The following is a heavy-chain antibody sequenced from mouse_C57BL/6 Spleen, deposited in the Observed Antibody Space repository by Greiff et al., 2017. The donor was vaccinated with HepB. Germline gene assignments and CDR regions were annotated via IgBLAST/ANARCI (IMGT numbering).Heavy chain of an antibody. Sequence: EVKLVESEGGLVQPGSSMKLSCTASGFTFSDYYMAWVRQVPEKGLEWVANINYDGSSTYYLDSLKSRFIISRDNAKNTLYLQMSSLKSEDTATYYCARDGATVVAGGYYFDYWGQGTTLTVSS. CDR1: GFTFSDYY. V-gene: IGHV5-16*01. D-gene: IGHD1-1*01. CDR3: ARDGATVVAGGYYFDY. CDR2: INYDGSST. J-gene: IGHJ2*01.